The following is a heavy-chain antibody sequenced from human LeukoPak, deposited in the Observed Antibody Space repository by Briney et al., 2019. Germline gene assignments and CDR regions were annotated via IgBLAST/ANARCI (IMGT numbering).Heavy chain of an antibody. V-gene: IGHV3-30*18. CDR3: AKDLGPSGLGSGWPFDY. J-gene: IGHJ4*02. D-gene: IGHD6-19*01. CDR1: GFTFTTYG. Sequence: PGRSLRLSCATSGFTFTTYGIHWVRQAPGKGLQWVAVISYDGSHKYCADSVKGRFTISRDNSKNTVYMEMRSLRPEDTAVYYCAKDLGPSGLGSGWPFDYWGQGTLVTVSS. CDR2: ISYDGSHK.